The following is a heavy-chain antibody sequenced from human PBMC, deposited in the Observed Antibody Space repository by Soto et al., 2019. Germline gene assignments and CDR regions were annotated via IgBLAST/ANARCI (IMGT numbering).Heavy chain of an antibody. CDR2: IIPILTTP. D-gene: IGHD2-8*02. CDR3: ATSVGIAPTGEDGMDV. J-gene: IGHJ6*02. Sequence: QVQLVQSGAEVKKTGSSVKVSCKASGGTFSIYGFSWVRQAPGQGPEWIGGIIPILTTPNYAQKFQGRVTIVADEYTKTVYMELSSLKFEDTAVYYCATSVGIAPTGEDGMDVWDQGTSVTVSS. V-gene: IGHV1-69*01. CDR1: GGTFSIYG.